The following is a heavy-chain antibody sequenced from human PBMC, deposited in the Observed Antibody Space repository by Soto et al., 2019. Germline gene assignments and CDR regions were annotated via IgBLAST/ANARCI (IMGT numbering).Heavy chain of an antibody. V-gene: IGHV3-9*01. CDR3: AKGEGYYYSCYMDV. CDR1: GFTFDDYA. CDR2: ISWNSGSI. Sequence: GGSLRLSCAASGFTFDDYAMHWVRQAPGKGLEWVSGISWNSGSIGYADSVKGRFTISRDNAKNSLYLQMNSLRAEDTALYYCAKGEGYYYSCYMDVRGKGTTVTGSS. J-gene: IGHJ6*03.